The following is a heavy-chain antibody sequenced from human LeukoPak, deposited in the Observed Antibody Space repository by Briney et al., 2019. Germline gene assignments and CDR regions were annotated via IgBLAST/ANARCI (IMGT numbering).Heavy chain of an antibody. J-gene: IGHJ4*02. CDR1: GGSISSSSYY. CDR3: ARDGGSADVFDY. D-gene: IGHD3-16*01. CDR2: IYYSGST. Sequence: SETLSLTCTVSGGSISSSSYYWGWIRQPPGKGLEWIGSIYYSGSTYYNPSLKSRVTISVDTSKNQFSLKLSSVTAADTAVYYCARDGGSADVFDYWGQGTLVTVSS. V-gene: IGHV4-39*07.